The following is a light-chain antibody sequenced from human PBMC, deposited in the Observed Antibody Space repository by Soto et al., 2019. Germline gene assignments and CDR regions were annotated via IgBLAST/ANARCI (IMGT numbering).Light chain of an antibody. CDR1: SSDVGSYNL. CDR2: EGS. Sequence: QSALTQPASVSGSPGQSITISCTGTSSDVGSYNLVSWYQQHPGEAPKLLIYEGSKRPSGVSNRFSGSKFGNTASLTISGLQAEDEVDYYCCSYAGNSTWVFGGGTKLTVL. J-gene: IGLJ3*02. V-gene: IGLV2-23*01. CDR3: CSYAGNSTWV.